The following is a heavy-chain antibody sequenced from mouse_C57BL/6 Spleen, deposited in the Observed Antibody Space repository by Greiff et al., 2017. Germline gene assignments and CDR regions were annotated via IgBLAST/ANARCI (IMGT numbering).Heavy chain of an antibody. CDR1: GYTFTSYW. CDR2: IHPNSGST. J-gene: IGHJ4*01. V-gene: IGHV1-64*01. CDR3: AREGLGGAMGY. Sequence: QVQLQQPGAELVKPGASVKLSCKASGYTFTSYWMHWVKQRPGQGLEWIGMIHPNSGSTNYNEKFKSKATLTVDKSSSTAYMQLSSLTSEDSAVYYCAREGLGGAMGYWGQGTSVTVSS.